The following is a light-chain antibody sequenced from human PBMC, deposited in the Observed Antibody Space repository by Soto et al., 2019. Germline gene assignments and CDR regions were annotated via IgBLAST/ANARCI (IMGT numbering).Light chain of an antibody. V-gene: IGLV2-11*01. J-gene: IGLJ3*02. CDR2: DVN. Sequence: QSALTQPRSVSGSPGQSVTISCAGSSSDVGGYNSVSWYQQHPGKAPKVIIYDVNKRPSGVPDRFSGSKSGTLASLTISGLKAEDDADYYCCSYADTYTWVFGGGTKLTV. CDR1: SSDVGGYNS. CDR3: CSYADTYTWV.